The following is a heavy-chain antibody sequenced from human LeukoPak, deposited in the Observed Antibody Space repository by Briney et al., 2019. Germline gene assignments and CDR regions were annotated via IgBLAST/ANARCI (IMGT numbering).Heavy chain of an antibody. D-gene: IGHD2-15*01. Sequence: GRSLRLSCAASGFTFSSYGMHWVRQAPGKGLEWVAVIAYDGSNAYYADSVKGRFFISRDNSKNTLYLQMNSLRAEDTAVYFCAKVDIEVLVAATSMDVWGQGTTVTVSS. CDR2: IAYDGSNA. V-gene: IGHV3-30*18. CDR1: GFTFSSYG. CDR3: AKVDIEVLVAATSMDV. J-gene: IGHJ6*02.